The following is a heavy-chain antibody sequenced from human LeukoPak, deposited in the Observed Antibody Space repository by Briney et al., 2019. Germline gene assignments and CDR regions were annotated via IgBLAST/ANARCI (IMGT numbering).Heavy chain of an antibody. CDR2: IKQDGSEK. Sequence: AGSLSLSCAASGFTFSSYWMSWVRQAPGKGLEWVANIKQDGSEKYYVDSVKGRFTISRDNAKNSLYLQMNSLRAQDTAVYYCARPYDSSGYYRYWGQGTLVTVSS. D-gene: IGHD3-22*01. CDR3: ARPYDSSGYYRY. V-gene: IGHV3-7*01. J-gene: IGHJ4*02. CDR1: GFTFSSYW.